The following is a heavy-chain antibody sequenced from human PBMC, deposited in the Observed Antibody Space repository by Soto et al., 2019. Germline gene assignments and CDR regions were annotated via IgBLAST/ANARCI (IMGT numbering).Heavy chain of an antibody. CDR1: GYTFTSYG. Sequence: VASVKVSCKASGYTFTSYGISWVRQAPGQGLEWMGWISAYNGNTNYAQKLQGRVTMTTDTSTSTAYMELRSLRSDDTAVYYCAREPHYDSSGYYPRDLDYWGQGTLVTVSS. CDR3: AREPHYDSSGYYPRDLDY. V-gene: IGHV1-18*04. CDR2: ISAYNGNT. J-gene: IGHJ4*02. D-gene: IGHD3-22*01.